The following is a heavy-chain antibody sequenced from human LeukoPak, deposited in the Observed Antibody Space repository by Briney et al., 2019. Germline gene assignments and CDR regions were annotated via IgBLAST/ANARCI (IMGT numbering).Heavy chain of an antibody. CDR1: GGSISSSSYY. Sequence: SETLSLTCTVSGGSISSSSYYWGWIRQPPGKGLEWIGSIYYSGSTYYNPSLKSRVTISVDTSKNQFSLKLSSVTAADTAVYYCARDYYGSGSPILPLDYWGQGTLVTVSS. V-gene: IGHV4-39*02. J-gene: IGHJ4*02. CDR3: ARDYYGSGSPILPLDY. CDR2: IYYSGST. D-gene: IGHD3-10*01.